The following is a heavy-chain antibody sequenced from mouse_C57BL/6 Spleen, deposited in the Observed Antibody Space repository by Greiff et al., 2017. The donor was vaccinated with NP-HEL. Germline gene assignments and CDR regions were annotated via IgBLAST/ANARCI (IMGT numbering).Heavy chain of an antibody. CDR3: AVTEITTVVEFDY. CDR2: IYPGDGDT. Sequence: QVQLKQSGPELVKPGASVKISCKASGYAFSSSWMNWVKQRPGKGLEWIGRIYPGDGDTNYNGKFKGKATLTVDKSYSKAYMQLTSLTSEDSTVYFCAVTEITTVVEFDYWGQGTTLTVSS. V-gene: IGHV1-82*01. D-gene: IGHD1-1*01. CDR1: GYAFSSSW. J-gene: IGHJ2*01.